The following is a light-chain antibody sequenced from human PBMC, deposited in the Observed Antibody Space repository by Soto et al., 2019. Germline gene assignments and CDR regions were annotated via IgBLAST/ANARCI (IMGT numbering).Light chain of an antibody. Sequence: ILMTQSPATLSESPGAGVTLTFRASQSVSCNVSCYQQTPGPAPRLLIDGASTTATGIPARCSGSGSAAEFTLTSSRLQDEAVVDYYRQQGNSWWTFGQGTKVDI. CDR2: GAS. J-gene: IGKJ1*01. CDR1: QSVSCN. V-gene: IGKV3D-15*01. CDR3: QQGNSWWT.